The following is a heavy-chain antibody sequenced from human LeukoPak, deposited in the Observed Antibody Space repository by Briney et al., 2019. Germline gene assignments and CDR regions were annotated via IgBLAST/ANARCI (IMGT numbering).Heavy chain of an antibody. D-gene: IGHD1-26*01. V-gene: IGHV3-30*03. Sequence: GRSLRLSCAASGFTFSSYGMHWVRQAPGKGLEWVAVISYDGSEKYYEDSVKGRFTISRDNSKNTLYLQMNSLRAEDTAVYYCARVGSGNFLGAFDIWGQGTMVTVSS. CDR2: ISYDGSEK. CDR1: GFTFSSYG. J-gene: IGHJ3*02. CDR3: ARVGSGNFLGAFDI.